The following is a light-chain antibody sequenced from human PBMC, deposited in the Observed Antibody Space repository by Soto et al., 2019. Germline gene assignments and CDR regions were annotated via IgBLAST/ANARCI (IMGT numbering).Light chain of an antibody. J-gene: IGLJ1*01. CDR3: SSYTSSSTPYV. CDR1: SSDVGGYNY. Sequence: QSALTQPASVSGSPGQSITISCTGTSSDVGGYNYVSWYQQHPVKAPKLMIYDVTNRPSGVSDRFSGSKSGNTASLTISGLQAEDAADYYCSSYTSSSTPYVFGAGTKLTVL. CDR2: DVT. V-gene: IGLV2-14*01.